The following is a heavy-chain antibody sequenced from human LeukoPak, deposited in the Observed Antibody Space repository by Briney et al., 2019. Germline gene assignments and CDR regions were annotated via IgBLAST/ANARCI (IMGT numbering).Heavy chain of an antibody. CDR1: GFTFNNYA. V-gene: IGHV3-23*01. D-gene: IGHD2-15*01. CDR2: LDDSGYST. Sequence: GGSLRLSCATSGFTFNNYALTWVRQAPGKGLEWVSSLDDSGYSTYYADSVKGRFTISRDNAKNSLYLQMNSLRAEDTAVYYCARGLGSYWGQGTLVTVSS. J-gene: IGHJ4*02. CDR3: ARGLGSY.